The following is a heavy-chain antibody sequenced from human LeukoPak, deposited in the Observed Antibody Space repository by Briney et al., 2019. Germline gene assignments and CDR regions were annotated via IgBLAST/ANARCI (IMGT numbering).Heavy chain of an antibody. CDR1: GFTFSSYA. CDR3: AKQVEPTNWFDP. CDR2: ISGRGGST. V-gene: IGHV3-23*01. J-gene: IGHJ5*02. D-gene: IGHD5-24*01. Sequence: GGSLRLSCGASGFTFSSYAMSWVRQAPGKGLEWVSAISGRGGSTYYADSVKGRLTISRDNSKNTLYLQMNSQRAEDTAVYYCAKQVEPTNWFDPWGQGTLVTVSS.